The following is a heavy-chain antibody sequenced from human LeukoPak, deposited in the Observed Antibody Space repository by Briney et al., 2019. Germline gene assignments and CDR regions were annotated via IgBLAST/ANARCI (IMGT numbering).Heavy chain of an antibody. CDR3: ARGYLTANWFDP. J-gene: IGHJ5*02. V-gene: IGHV3-33*01. Sequence: GGSLRLSCAASGFTFSSYGMHWVRQAPGKGLEWVAVIWYDGSNKYYADSVKGRFTISRDNSKNTLYLQMNSLRAGDTAVYYCARGYLTANWFDPWGQGTLVTVSS. CDR1: GFTFSSYG. D-gene: IGHD2-15*01. CDR2: IWYDGSNK.